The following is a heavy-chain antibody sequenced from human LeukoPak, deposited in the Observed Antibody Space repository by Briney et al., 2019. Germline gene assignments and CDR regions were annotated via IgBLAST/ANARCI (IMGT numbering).Heavy chain of an antibody. V-gene: IGHV4-39*07. Sequence: SETLSLTCTVSGGSISSGGYYWSWIRQPPGKGLEWIGEIYHSGSTNYNPSLKSRVTISVDKSKNQFSLKLSSVTAADTAVYYCARVYHYYGSGSYSHFDYWGQGTLVTVSS. CDR2: IYHSGST. CDR1: GGSISSGGYY. D-gene: IGHD3-10*01. J-gene: IGHJ4*02. CDR3: ARVYHYYGSGSYSHFDY.